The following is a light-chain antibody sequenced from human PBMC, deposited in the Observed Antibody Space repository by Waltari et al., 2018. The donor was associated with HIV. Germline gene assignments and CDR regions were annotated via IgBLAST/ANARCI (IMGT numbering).Light chain of an antibody. CDR1: QNIDTF. CDR3: QQYHTFPWT. J-gene: IGKJ1*01. V-gene: IGKV1-5*03. CDR2: GAS. Sequence: DIQMTQSASTLSTSVGGTVTITCQASQNIDTFLAWYQQRPGNAPKLLIYGASTLQSGVPSRFGGSGSGTDFTLTITNLQPDDFATYSCQQYHTFPWTFGQGTRVEIK.